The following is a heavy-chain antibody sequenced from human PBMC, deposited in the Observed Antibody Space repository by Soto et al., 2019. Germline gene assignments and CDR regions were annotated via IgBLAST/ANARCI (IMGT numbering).Heavy chain of an antibody. CDR1: GGSISNYY. V-gene: IGHV4-59*01. Sequence: PSKTLSLTCTLSGGSISNYYWTWIRQPPGKGLEWIGYIYYSRSTNYNPSLKSRVTISVDTSKNQFSLKLTSVTAADTAVYYCARDNGYSYGYNLDHWGQGTLVTVS. CDR3: ARDNGYSYGYNLDH. CDR2: IYYSRST. J-gene: IGHJ4*02. D-gene: IGHD5-18*01.